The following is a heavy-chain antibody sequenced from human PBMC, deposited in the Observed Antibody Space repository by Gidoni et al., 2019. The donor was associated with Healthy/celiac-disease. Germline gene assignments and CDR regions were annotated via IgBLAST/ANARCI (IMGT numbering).Heavy chain of an antibody. CDR3: AKVTWATTEFDY. CDR1: GLTFSSYA. V-gene: IGHV3-23*01. CDR2: ISGSGGST. J-gene: IGHJ4*02. Sequence: EVQLLESGGGLVQPGGSLRLSCAASGLTFSSYAMSWVRQAPGKGLEWVSAISGSGGSTYYADSVKGRFTISRDNSKNTLYLQMNSLRAEDTAVYYCAKVTWATTEFDYWGQGTLVTVSS. D-gene: IGHD4-17*01.